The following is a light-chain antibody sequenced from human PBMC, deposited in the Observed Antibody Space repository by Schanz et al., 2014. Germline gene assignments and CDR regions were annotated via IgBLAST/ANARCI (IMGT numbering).Light chain of an antibody. CDR2: DAS. Sequence: EIVLTQSPGTLSLSPGEGATLSCRASPSLSHRYLAWYQQKPGQAPRLLIYDASNRATGIPARFSGSGSGTDFTLTISSLEPEDFAVYYCQQRSNWPPGLTFGGGTKVEIK. CDR1: PSLSHRY. J-gene: IGKJ4*01. CDR3: QQRSNWPPGLT. V-gene: IGKV3-11*01.